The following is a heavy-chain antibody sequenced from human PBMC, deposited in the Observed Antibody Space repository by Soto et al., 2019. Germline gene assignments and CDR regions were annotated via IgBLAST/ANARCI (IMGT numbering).Heavy chain of an antibody. J-gene: IGHJ4*02. CDR3: AKGREARYYYDSSGYSFDY. D-gene: IGHD3-22*01. V-gene: IGHV3-23*01. CDR2: ISGSGGST. CDR1: GFTFSSYA. Sequence: EVQLLESGGGLVQPGGSLRLSCAASGFTFSSYAMSWVRQAPGKGLEWVSAISGSGGSTYYADYVKGRFTISRENSKNTLYLQMNSLRAEDTAVYYCAKGREARYYYDSSGYSFDYWGQGTLVTVSS.